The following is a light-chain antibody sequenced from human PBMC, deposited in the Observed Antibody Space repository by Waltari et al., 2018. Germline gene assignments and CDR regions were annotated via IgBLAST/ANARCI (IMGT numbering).Light chain of an antibody. CDR1: QSVGRS. CDR3: QHYVRLPVT. V-gene: IGKV3-20*01. CDR2: ATS. J-gene: IGKJ1*01. Sequence: EIVLTQSPGTLSLSPGERATLSCRASQSVGRSLAWYQQKRGRAPSLLIYATSTWATGIPDRFSGSGSGTDFSLTISRLEPEDFAVYYCQHYVRLPVTFGLGTKVEIK.